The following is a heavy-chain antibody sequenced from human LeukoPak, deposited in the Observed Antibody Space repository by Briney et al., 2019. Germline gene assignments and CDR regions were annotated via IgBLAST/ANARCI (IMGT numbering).Heavy chain of an antibody. Sequence: SETLSLTCTVSGGPISSYYWSWIRQPPGKGLEWIGYIYYSGSTNYNPSLKSRVTISVDTSKNQFSLKLSSVTAADTAVYYCARHHGSSWYFYAFDIWGQGTMVTVSS. CDR3: ARHHGSSWYFYAFDI. D-gene: IGHD6-13*01. CDR2: IYYSGST. J-gene: IGHJ3*02. CDR1: GGPISSYY. V-gene: IGHV4-59*08.